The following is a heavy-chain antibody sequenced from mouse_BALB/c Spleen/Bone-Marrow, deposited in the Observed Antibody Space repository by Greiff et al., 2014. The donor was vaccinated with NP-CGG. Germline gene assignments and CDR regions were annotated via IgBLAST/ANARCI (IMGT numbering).Heavy chain of an antibody. D-gene: IGHD2-3*01. Sequence: VQRVESGAELVGPGASVKLSCKASGYTFTSYWINWVKQRPGQGLEWIGNIYTSDSYTNYNQKFKDKATVTVDKSSSTAYMQLSSPTSDDSAVYYCTRYDGSFAYWGQGTLVTVSA. CDR3: TRYDGSFAY. J-gene: IGHJ3*01. CDR2: IYTSDSYT. CDR1: GYTFTSYW. V-gene: IGHV1-69*02.